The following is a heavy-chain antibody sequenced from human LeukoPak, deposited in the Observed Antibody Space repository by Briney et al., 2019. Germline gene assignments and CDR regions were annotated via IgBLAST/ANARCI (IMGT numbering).Heavy chain of an antibody. D-gene: IGHD5-12*01. CDR3: ASGMVATQSRDY. V-gene: IGHV4-30-4*01. J-gene: IGHJ4*02. CDR1: GGSISSGDYY. Sequence: SQTLSLTCTVSGGSISSGDYYWSWIRQPPGKGLEWIGYIYYSGSTYYNPSLKSRVTISVDTSKNQFSLKLSSVTAANTAVYYCASGMVATQSRDYWGQGTLVTVS. CDR2: IYYSGST.